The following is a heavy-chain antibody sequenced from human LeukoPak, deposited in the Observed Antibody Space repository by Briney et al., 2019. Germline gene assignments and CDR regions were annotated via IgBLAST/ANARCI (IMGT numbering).Heavy chain of an antibody. CDR2: MSDSGGST. V-gene: IGHV3-23*01. Sequence: GGSLRLSCAASGFTFSIYDMSWVRQAPGKGLEWVSVMSDSGGSTYYADSVKGRFTISRDNSKNTLYLQMNSLRAEDTAVYFCAKSLFYFDYWGQGTLVTVSS. CDR1: GFTFSIYD. J-gene: IGHJ4*02. D-gene: IGHD3-10*01. CDR3: AKSLFYFDY.